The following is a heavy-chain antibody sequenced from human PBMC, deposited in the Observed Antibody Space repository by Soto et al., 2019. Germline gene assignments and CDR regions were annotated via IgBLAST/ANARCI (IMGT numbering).Heavy chain of an antibody. J-gene: IGHJ6*02. Sequence: PSETLSLTCSVSGRPLISGPYSWGWIRQPPGKGLEGIGTFHYSGRTYYSPSLESRATISVDTSKNQFSLKVSSVTAADTAVFYCARLAGYCSGTSCYGYYGMDVWVQGTTVT. V-gene: IGHV4-39*01. D-gene: IGHD2-2*01. CDR3: ARLAGYCSGTSCYGYYGMDV. CDR1: GRPLISGPYS. CDR2: FHYSGRT.